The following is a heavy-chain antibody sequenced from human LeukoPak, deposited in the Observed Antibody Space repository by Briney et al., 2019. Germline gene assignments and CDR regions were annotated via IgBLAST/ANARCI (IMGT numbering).Heavy chain of an antibody. D-gene: IGHD3-3*01. CDR1: GGTFSSYA. J-gene: IGHJ4*02. CDR2: IIPIFGTA. V-gene: IGHV1-69*13. CDR3: ARALPRDLNFDY. Sequence: GASVKVSCKASGGTFSSYAISWVRQAPGQGLEWMGGIIPIFGTANYAQKFQGRVTITADESTSTAYMELSSLRSEDTAVYYCARALPRDLNFDYWGQGTLVTVSS.